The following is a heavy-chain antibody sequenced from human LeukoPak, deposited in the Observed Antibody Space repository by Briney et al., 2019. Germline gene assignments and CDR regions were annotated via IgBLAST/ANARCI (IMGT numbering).Heavy chain of an antibody. CDR3: ARSPVLTVTPGGDAFDI. CDR2: IYYSGST. CDR1: GGSISSSSYY. Sequence: SETLSLTCTVSGGSISSSSYYWGWIRQPPGKGLEWIGSIYYSGSTYYNPSLKSRVTISVDTSKNQFSLKLSSVTAADTAVYYCARSPVLTVTPGGDAFDIWGQGTMVTVSS. J-gene: IGHJ3*02. V-gene: IGHV4-39*07. D-gene: IGHD4-17*01.